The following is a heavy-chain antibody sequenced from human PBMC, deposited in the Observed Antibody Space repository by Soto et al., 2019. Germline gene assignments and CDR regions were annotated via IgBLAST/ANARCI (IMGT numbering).Heavy chain of an antibody. CDR2: MNPNSGNT. V-gene: IGHV1-8*01. CDR3: AREKAAYGMDV. J-gene: IGHJ6*02. CDR1: GYTFTSYD. Sequence: QVKLVQSGAEAKKPGASVKVSCKGSGYTFTSYDINWVRQATGQGLEWMGWMNPNSGNTGYAQKFQGRVNMTRNTSISSAYMELSSLRSEDTAVYYCAREKAAYGMDVWGQGTTVTVSS.